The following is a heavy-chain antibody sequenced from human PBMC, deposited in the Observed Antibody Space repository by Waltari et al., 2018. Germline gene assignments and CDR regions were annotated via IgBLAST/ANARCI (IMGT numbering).Heavy chain of an antibody. J-gene: IGHJ4*02. V-gene: IGHV3-23*01. CDR2: IIGSGSST. D-gene: IGHD5-18*01. CDR1: GFTFSSYA. CDR3: ASRSYTYGFDH. Sequence: EAQLLESGGGLVQPGGSLRLSCAASGFTFSSYAMNWVRQAPGKGLEWVSAIIGSGSSTNYADSVKGRFAISRDNSRNTLYLQMDSLRAEDTAVYFCASRSYTYGFDHWGQGTLITVSS.